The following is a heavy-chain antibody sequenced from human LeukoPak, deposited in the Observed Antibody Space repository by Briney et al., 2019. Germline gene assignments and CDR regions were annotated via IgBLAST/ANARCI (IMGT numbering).Heavy chain of an antibody. V-gene: IGHV4-34*01. CDR1: GGSCDDYY. J-gene: IGHJ4*02. D-gene: IGHD5-24*01. Sequence: SETLSLTCAVYGGSCDDYYCSWIRQPPGKGLEWIGEIHPHGIFYYNSSLTSRVTISIDTSKGQFSLRLTSVTAADTAFYYCARGRDRSKAGDHWGQGSLVTVSS. CDR3: ARGRDRSKAGDH. CDR2: IHPHGIF.